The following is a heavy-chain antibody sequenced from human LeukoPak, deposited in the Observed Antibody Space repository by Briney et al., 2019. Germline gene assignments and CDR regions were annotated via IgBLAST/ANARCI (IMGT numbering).Heavy chain of an antibody. J-gene: IGHJ6*03. D-gene: IGHD5-12*01. CDR1: GGSISSGDYY. Sequence: SETLSLTCTVSGGSISSGDYYWSWIRQPPGKGLEWIGYIYYSGSTYYNPSLKSRVTISVDTSKNQFSLKLSSVTAADTAVYYCVRVNGYDPPRGNYYYMDVWGKGTTVTVSS. CDR3: VRVNGYDPPRGNYYYMDV. CDR2: IYYSGST. V-gene: IGHV4-30-4*02.